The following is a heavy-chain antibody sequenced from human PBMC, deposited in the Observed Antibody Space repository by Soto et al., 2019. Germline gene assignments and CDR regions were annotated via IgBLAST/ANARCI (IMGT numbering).Heavy chain of an antibody. Sequence: ASVKVSCKASGYTFTGYYMHWVRQAPGQGLEWMGWINPNSGGTNYAQKFQGRGTMTRDTSISTAYMELSRLRSDDTAVYYCARVGAYDFWSGYQRAFDIWGQGTMVTVSS. J-gene: IGHJ3*02. CDR2: INPNSGGT. D-gene: IGHD3-3*01. V-gene: IGHV1-2*02. CDR1: GYTFTGYY. CDR3: ARVGAYDFWSGYQRAFDI.